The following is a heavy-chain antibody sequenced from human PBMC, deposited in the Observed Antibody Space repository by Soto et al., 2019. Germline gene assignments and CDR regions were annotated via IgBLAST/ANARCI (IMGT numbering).Heavy chain of an antibody. CDR1: GFTFSSYE. CDR2: ISSSGSTI. J-gene: IGHJ4*02. Sequence: PGGSLRLSCAASGFTFSSYEMNWVRQAPGKGLEWVSYISSSGSTIYYADSVKGRFTISRDNSKNTLYLQMNSLRAEDTALYYCAKEYYDFWRGAYYFDHWGQGTLVTVSS. V-gene: IGHV3-48*03. CDR3: AKEYYDFWRGAYYFDH. D-gene: IGHD3-3*01.